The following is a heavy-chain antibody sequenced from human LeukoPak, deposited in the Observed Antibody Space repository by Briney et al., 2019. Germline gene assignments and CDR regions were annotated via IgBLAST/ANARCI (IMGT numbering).Heavy chain of an antibody. Sequence: ASVTVSCKVSGYTLTELSMHWVRQAPGKGLEWMGGFDPVDGETIYAQKFQGRVTMTEDTSTDTAYMELSNLRSEDTAVYYCATSYYDSSGYYVFDYWGQGTLVTVSS. J-gene: IGHJ4*02. V-gene: IGHV1-24*01. CDR2: FDPVDGET. CDR1: GYTLTELS. D-gene: IGHD3-22*01. CDR3: ATSYYDSSGYYVFDY.